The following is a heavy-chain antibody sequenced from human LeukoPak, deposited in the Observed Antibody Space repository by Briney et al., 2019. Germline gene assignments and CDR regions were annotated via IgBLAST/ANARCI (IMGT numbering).Heavy chain of an antibody. J-gene: IGHJ4*01. CDR1: GGSIRSYY. D-gene: IGHD4-17*01. V-gene: IGHV4-59*08. Sequence: KPSETLSLTCTVSGGSIRSYYWSWIRQPPGKGLEWIGYMYYRGNTNYNPSLKSRVTISVDTSKNQFSLKLTSVTAADTAVYYCARAPGTTFDYWGHGNMVTVSS. CDR3: ARAPGTTFDY. CDR2: MYYRGNT.